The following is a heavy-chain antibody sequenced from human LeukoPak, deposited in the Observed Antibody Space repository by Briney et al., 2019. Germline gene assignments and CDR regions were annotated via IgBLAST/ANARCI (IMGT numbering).Heavy chain of an antibody. J-gene: IGHJ4*02. V-gene: IGHV4-4*02. CDR1: GDSINSLDL. D-gene: IGHD3-22*01. Sequence: PSGTLSLTCTVSGDSINSLDLWSWVRQPPGQGLEWIGEMYLSGTTHSNPSVKSRVTISIDKSKNQFFLNLGSVTAADTAVYYCAGLVGRYSSGLYYYYFDYWGQGTLVTVSS. CDR2: MYLSGTT. CDR3: AGLVGRYSSGLYYYYFDY.